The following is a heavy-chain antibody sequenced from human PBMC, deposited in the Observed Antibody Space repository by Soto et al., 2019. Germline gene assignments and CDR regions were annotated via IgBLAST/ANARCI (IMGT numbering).Heavy chain of an antibody. CDR2: ISQVGRA. J-gene: IGHJ4*02. D-gene: IGHD4-17*01. Sequence: PSETLPLTYDVSGDSFSGYFCNWLRQPPGKGLEWIGEISQVGRARYNPSLETRITISVDTSKTQFSLNLTSVTDADTAVYYRARGYGYFRQWGQGALGTVS. CDR3: ARGYGYFRQ. CDR1: GDSFSGYF. V-gene: IGHV4-34*01.